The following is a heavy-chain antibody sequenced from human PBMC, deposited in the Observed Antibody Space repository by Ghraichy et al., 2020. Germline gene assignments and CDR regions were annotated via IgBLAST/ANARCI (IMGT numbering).Heavy chain of an antibody. CDR3: ARDTENIAAAGTQHRRYGMDV. CDR1: GFTFSSYS. J-gene: IGHJ6*02. CDR2: ISSSSSYI. V-gene: IGHV3-21*01. Sequence: GGSLRLSCAASGFTFSSYSMNWVRQAPGKGLEWVSSISSSSSYIYYADSVKGRFTISRDNAKNSLYLQMNSLRAEDTAVYYCARDTENIAAAGTQHRRYGMDVWGQGTTVTVSS. D-gene: IGHD6-13*01.